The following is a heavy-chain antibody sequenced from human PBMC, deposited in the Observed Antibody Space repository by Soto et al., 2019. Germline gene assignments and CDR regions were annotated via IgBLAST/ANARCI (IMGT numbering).Heavy chain of an antibody. J-gene: IGHJ4*02. Sequence: ASVKVSCKASGYTFTSYYIHWVRQAPGQRLEWMGWINVGNGNTRYSQKFQGRLTLTRDTPGNTAYLELNSLISEDTAVYYCVTPQDYDGCLDSWGQGTLVTVSS. CDR3: VTPQDYDGCLDS. CDR1: GYTFTSYY. CDR2: INVGNGNT. D-gene: IGHD3-22*01. V-gene: IGHV1-3*01.